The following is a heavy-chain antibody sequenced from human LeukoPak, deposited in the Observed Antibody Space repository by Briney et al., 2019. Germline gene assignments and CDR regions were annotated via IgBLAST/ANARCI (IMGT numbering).Heavy chain of an antibody. CDR2: ISGSGGST. J-gene: IGHJ4*02. CDR3: AKVHSSGYYRDY. V-gene: IGHV3-23*01. Sequence: PGGSLRLSCAASGFTFSSYAMSWVRQAPGKGLEWVSAISGSGGSTYYADSVKGRFTISRDNSKNTLYLQTNSLRAEDTAVYYCAKVHSSGYYRDYWGQGTLVTVSS. D-gene: IGHD3-22*01. CDR1: GFTFSSYA.